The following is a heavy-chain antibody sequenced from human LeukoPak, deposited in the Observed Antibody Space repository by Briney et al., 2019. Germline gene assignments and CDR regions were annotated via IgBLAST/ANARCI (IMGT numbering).Heavy chain of an antibody. D-gene: IGHD1-26*01. V-gene: IGHV4-39*07. CDR3: ARALRENDAFDI. Sequence: SETLSLTCTLSGGSISSSSYYWGWIRQPPGKGLEWIGSIYYSGSTYYNPSLKSRVTISVDTSKNQFSLKLSSVTAADTAVFYCARALRENDAFDIWGQGTMVTVSS. CDR1: GGSISSSSYY. CDR2: IYYSGST. J-gene: IGHJ3*02.